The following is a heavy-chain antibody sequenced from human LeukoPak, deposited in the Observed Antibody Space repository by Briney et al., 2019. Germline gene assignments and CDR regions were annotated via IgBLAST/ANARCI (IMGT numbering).Heavy chain of an antibody. CDR3: ARVGGPFDA. J-gene: IGHJ5*02. Sequence: SETLSFTCAVSGYSISSGSYWGWIRQPPGKGLEWIGSIYHSGSTYYYPSLKSRVTISVDTSKNQFSLKVSSVTAADTAVYYCARVGGPFDAWGQGTLVTVSS. CDR2: IYHSGST. CDR1: GYSISSGSY. V-gene: IGHV4-38-2*01.